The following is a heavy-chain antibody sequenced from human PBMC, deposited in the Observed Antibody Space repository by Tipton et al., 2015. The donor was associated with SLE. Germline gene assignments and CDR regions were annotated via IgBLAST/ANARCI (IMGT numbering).Heavy chain of an antibody. CDR2: IYPGDSDT. CDR3: ARYQQPTGYFDY. Sequence: SLRLSCKGSGYSFTSYWIGWVRQMPGKGLEWMGIIYPGDSDTRYSPSFQGQVTISADKSISTAYLQWSSLKASDTAMYYCARYQQPTGYFDYWGQGTLVTVSS. V-gene: IGHV5-51*01. J-gene: IGHJ4*02. CDR1: GYSFTSYW. D-gene: IGHD6-13*01.